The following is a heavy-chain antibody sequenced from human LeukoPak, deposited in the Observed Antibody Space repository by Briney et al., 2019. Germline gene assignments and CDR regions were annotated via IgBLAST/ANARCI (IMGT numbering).Heavy chain of an antibody. V-gene: IGHV3-48*01. Sequence: QSGGSLRLSCAASGFTFNVYNMNWVSQAPGKRLEWVSYISSSSGTIYYADSVKGRFTISRDNAKNSLYLQMNSLRVEDTAVYYCARDRDILTGYYYYYYYMDVWGKGTTVTVSS. CDR2: ISSSSGTI. CDR3: ARDRDILTGYYYYYYYMDV. CDR1: GFTFNVYN. D-gene: IGHD3-9*01. J-gene: IGHJ6*03.